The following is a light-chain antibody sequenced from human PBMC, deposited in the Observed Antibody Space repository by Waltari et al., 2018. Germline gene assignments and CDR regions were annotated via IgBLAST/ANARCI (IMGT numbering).Light chain of an antibody. CDR3: SSYTSRTTLV. CDR2: VVN. CDR1: SHDVGGYNS. Sequence: QSALTQPASVSGSPGQSITISCPGTSHDVGGYNSVSWYQRSPGKAPKLMFYVVNKRPSGVSNRFSLSKSGNTSSLTISGLQAEDEADYYCSSYTSRTTLVFGGGTRLTVL. J-gene: IGLJ2*01. V-gene: IGLV2-14*01.